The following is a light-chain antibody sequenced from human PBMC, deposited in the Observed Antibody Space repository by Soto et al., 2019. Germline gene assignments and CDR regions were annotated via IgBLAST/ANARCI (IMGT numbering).Light chain of an antibody. CDR3: HQDDISPLS. J-gene: IGKJ4*01. Sequence: IVLTQSPGTLSLSPRERATLSCRASQSVSSSYLAWYQQKPGKAPRLLIYVAFSSATVIPDRFTASGSGTGFTFTISRLEPEDSAVYYCHQDDISPLSFGRGTKVEIK. CDR1: QSVSSSY. CDR2: VAF. V-gene: IGKV3-20*01.